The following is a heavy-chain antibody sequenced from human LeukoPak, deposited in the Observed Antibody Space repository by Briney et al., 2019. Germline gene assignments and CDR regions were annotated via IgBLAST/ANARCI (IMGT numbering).Heavy chain of an antibody. J-gene: IGHJ4*02. CDR2: TKPDGSAE. CDR1: GFTFRNYW. Sequence: PGGSLRLSCAASGFTFRNYWMGWVRQAPGKGLEWVANTKPDGSAEYYADSVRGRFTTSRDNANNFLYLQMNSLRAEDTAVCYCARGGGLNTNFDYWGQGTLVTVSS. CDR3: ARGGGLNTNFDY. D-gene: IGHD2-15*01. V-gene: IGHV3-7*01.